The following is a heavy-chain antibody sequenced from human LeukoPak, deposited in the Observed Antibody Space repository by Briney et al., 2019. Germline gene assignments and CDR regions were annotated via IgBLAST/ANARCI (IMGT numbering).Heavy chain of an antibody. J-gene: IGHJ3*02. V-gene: IGHV3-33*01. CDR3: ARAQKYSYDAFDI. D-gene: IGHD4-11*01. CDR2: IWYDGSNK. CDR1: EFTFSTYG. Sequence: PGESLRLSCAASEFTFSTYGMHWVRQAPGKGLEWVAVIWYDGSNKYYADSGEGRFTISRDNSKNTLYLQMNSLSAEDTAVYYCARAQKYSYDAFDIWGQGTMVTVSS.